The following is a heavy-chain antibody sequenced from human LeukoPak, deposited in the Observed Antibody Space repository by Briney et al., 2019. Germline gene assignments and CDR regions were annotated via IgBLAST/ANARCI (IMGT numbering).Heavy chain of an antibody. V-gene: IGHV4-34*01. CDR3: ARGTGYCSSTSCFSNYYYYGMDV. CDR1: GGSFSGYY. CDR2: INHSGST. D-gene: IGHD2-2*01. Sequence: SETLSLTCAVYGGSFSGYYWSWIRQPPGNGLEWIGEINHSGSTNYNPSLKSRVTISVDTSKNQFSLKLSSETAADTAVYYCARGTGYCSSTSCFSNYYYYGMDVWGQGTTVTVSS. J-gene: IGHJ6*02.